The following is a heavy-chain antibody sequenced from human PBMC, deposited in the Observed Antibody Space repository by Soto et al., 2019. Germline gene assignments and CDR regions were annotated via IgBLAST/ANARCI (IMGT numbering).Heavy chain of an antibody. CDR2: VFYTGNT. CDR1: GGSVSSFH. V-gene: IGHV4-59*02. J-gene: IGHJ4*02. CDR3: ARSYSGTFYGYDI. D-gene: IGHD1-26*01. Sequence: SETLSLTCTASGGSVSSFHWSWIRQSPGKGLEWIGYVFYTGNTKYNPALKRRVTISVDTSKKQFSLKLSSVGAADTGLYYCARSYSGTFYGYDIWGQGILVTVSS.